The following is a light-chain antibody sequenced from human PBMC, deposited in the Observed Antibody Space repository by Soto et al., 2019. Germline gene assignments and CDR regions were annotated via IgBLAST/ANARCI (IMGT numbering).Light chain of an antibody. Sequence: EIVMTQSPATLSVSPGERATLSCRASQSVSSNLAWYQQKPGQAPSLLIYGASTRATGIPARFSGSGSGTEFTLTISSLQSEDFAVYYCQHYNNWPTCGQGTRLEIK. V-gene: IGKV3-15*01. J-gene: IGKJ5*01. CDR2: GAS. CDR1: QSVSSN. CDR3: QHYNNWPT.